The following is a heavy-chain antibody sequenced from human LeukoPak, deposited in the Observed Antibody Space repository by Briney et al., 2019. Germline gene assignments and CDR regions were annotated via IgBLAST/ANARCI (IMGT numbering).Heavy chain of an antibody. CDR2: IYYTGST. Sequence: SETLSLTCTVSGGSFSSYYWTRIRQPPGKGLEWIGYIYYTGSTDYNPSLKSRVTMSVDTSNNQLSLMMTSVTAADTAVFYCARTPQGDNYFDYWGQGHLVTVSS. D-gene: IGHD3-9*01. CDR3: ARTPQGDNYFDY. V-gene: IGHV4-59*12. J-gene: IGHJ4*02. CDR1: GGSFSSYY.